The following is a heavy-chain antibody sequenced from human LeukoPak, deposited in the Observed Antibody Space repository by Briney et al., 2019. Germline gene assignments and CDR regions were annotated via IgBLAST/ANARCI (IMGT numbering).Heavy chain of an antibody. CDR2: INPNSGGP. V-gene: IGHV1-2*02. CDR1: GYTFTAYY. D-gene: IGHD2-2*01. Sequence: ASVKVSCKASGYTFTAYYLHWVRQAPGQGLEWMGRINPNSGGPNSAQKFQGRVTMTRDTSISTAYMELNGLRSGDTAIYYCARDLRPAAVSDSYGMDVWGLGTTVTVSS. CDR3: ARDLRPAAVSDSYGMDV. J-gene: IGHJ6*02.